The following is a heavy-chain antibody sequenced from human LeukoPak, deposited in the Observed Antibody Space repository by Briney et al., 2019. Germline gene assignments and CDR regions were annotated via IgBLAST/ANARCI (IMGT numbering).Heavy chain of an antibody. V-gene: IGHV3-20*04. CDR1: GFTFDDYG. CDR3: AKPSDCSSTSCYYFDY. CDR2: INWNGGST. D-gene: IGHD2-2*01. J-gene: IGHJ4*02. Sequence: PGGSLRLSCAASGFTFDDYGVSWVRQAPGKGLEWVSGINWNGGSTGYADSVKGRFTISRDNAKNSLYLQMNSLRAEDTAVYYCAKPSDCSSTSCYYFDYWGQGTLVTVSS.